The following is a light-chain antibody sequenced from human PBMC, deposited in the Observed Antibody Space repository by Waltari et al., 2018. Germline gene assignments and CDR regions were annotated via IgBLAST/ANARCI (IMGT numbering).Light chain of an antibody. CDR2: YDS. CDR3: QVWDTSIDLSV. J-gene: IGLJ1*01. CDR1: NIADKN. V-gene: IGLV3-21*04. Sequence: SYVLTQAPSVSVAPGETARITCGGNNIADKNVHWYQQKPAQAPVLVIFYDSDRPSVSPERFSGSNSGNTATLTISRADAGDEADYYCQVWDTSIDLSVFGTGTKVTVL.